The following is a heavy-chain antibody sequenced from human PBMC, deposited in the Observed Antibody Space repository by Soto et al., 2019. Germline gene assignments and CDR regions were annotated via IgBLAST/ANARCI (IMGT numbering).Heavy chain of an antibody. CDR3: AREAGFYFDY. CDR2: ISDHGGAI. CDR1: GFTFSNFE. D-gene: IGHD6-19*01. V-gene: IGHV3-48*03. J-gene: IGHJ4*02. Sequence: GGSLRLSCAASGFTFSNFEMNWVRQAPGKGLEWVSYISDHGGAIYYSDSVRGRFTISRDTAKNSLYLQMSSLRVEDTAVYYCAREAGFYFDYLGQGTLVTVSS.